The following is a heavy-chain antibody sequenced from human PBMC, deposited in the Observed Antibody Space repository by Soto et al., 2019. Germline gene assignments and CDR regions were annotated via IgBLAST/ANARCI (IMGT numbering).Heavy chain of an antibody. CDR1: GFTCSSYG. D-gene: IGHD1-20*01. V-gene: IGHV3-33*01. Sequence: PGGSLRLSCAASGFTCSSYGMHWVSQAPGKGLEWVAVIWNDGSNKYYADSVKGRFTISRYNSKNTLYLKMNSLRAEDTAVYYCAGDSHSNNWNYGMDVWGQGTTVTVSS. CDR3: AGDSHSNNWNYGMDV. CDR2: IWNDGSNK. J-gene: IGHJ6*02.